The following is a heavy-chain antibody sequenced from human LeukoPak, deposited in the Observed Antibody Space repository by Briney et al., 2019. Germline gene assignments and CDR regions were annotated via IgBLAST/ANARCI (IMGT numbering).Heavy chain of an antibody. CDR1: GFTFSEAW. D-gene: IGHD1-14*01. Sequence: GGSLRLSCAASGFTFSEAWMNWVRQTPGKRLEWVARIKRQTEGWAKDYAAPVKGRFTISRDDSKSTVYLQMNSLEIEDTAVYYCSRNADHDWWGQGTLVTVSP. CDR2: IKRQTEGWAK. V-gene: IGHV3-15*01. J-gene: IGHJ4*02. CDR3: SRNADHDW.